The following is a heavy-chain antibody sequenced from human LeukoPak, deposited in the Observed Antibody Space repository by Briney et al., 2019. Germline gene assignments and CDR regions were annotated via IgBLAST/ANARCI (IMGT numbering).Heavy chain of an antibody. Sequence: QSGGSLRLSCAASGFTVSSNYMSWVRQAPGKGLEWVSAISGSGGSTYYADSVKGRFTISRDNSKNTLYLQMNSLRAEDTAVYYCAKDSTLGESFDYWGQGTLVTVSS. J-gene: IGHJ4*02. V-gene: IGHV3-23*01. CDR1: GFTVSSNY. CDR3: AKDSTLGESFDY. D-gene: IGHD3-10*01. CDR2: ISGSGGST.